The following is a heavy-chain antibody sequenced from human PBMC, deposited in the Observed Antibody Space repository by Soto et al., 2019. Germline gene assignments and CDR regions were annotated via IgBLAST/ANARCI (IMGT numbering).Heavy chain of an antibody. Sequence: QITLKESGPTLVKPTQTLTLTCTFSGFSLSTSGVGVGWIRQPPGKALEWLALIYWDDDKRYSPSMKSRLTXTXXTSKNQVVLTMTNMDPVDTATYYCARNYYGSAIDYWGQGTLVTVSS. CDR3: ARNYYGSAIDY. CDR1: GFSLSTSGVG. D-gene: IGHD3-10*01. CDR2: IYWDDDK. V-gene: IGHV2-5*02. J-gene: IGHJ4*02.